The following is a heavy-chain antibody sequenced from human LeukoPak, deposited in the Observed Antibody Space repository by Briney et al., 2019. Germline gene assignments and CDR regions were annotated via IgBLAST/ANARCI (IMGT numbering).Heavy chain of an antibody. CDR1: SGSIISNNDY. Sequence: SETLSLTCSVSSGSIISNNDYWGWIRQPPEKGLEWVATIQYSGRTYYSPSLKSRGTISVDTSQNQFSLRLSSLTAADTAVYYCARGSRRGCSSTSCYFDYWGQGTLVIVSS. J-gene: IGHJ4*02. D-gene: IGHD2-2*01. CDR2: IQYSGRT. CDR3: ARGSRRGCSSTSCYFDY. V-gene: IGHV4-39*02.